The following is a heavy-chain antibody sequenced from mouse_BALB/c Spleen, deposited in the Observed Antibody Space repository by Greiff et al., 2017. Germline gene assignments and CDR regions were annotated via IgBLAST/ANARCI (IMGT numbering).Heavy chain of an antibody. D-gene: IGHD2-3*01. CDR2: IYPGSGST. V-gene: IGHV1-55*01. Sequence: QVQLQQPGAELVKPGTSVKLSCKASGYNFTSYWINWVKLRPGQGLKWIGDIYPGSGSTNYNEKFKSKATLTVDTSSSTAYMQLSSLASEDSALYYCARGGYLFAYWGQGTLVTVSA. J-gene: IGHJ3*01. CDR1: GYNFTSYW. CDR3: ARGGYLFAY.